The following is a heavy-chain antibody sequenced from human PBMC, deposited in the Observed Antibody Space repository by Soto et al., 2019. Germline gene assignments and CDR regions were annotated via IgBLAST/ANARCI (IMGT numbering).Heavy chain of an antibody. D-gene: IGHD3-10*01. Sequence: LRLSCAASGFTFSSYEMNWVRQAPGKGLEWVSYISSSGSTIYYADSVKGRFTISRDNAKNSLYLQMNSLRAEDTAVYYCASYYYGSGPRRFDPWGQGTLVTVSS. V-gene: IGHV3-48*03. CDR2: ISSSGSTI. J-gene: IGHJ5*02. CDR1: GFTFSSYE. CDR3: ASYYYGSGPRRFDP.